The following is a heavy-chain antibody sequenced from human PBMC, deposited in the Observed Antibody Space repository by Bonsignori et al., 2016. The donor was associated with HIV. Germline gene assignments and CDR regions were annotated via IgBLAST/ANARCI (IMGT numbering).Heavy chain of an antibody. J-gene: IGHJ4*02. CDR1: GGSFSDYY. V-gene: IGHV4-34*01. CDR3: ARGRRYSSSWYGAIDY. D-gene: IGHD6-13*01. CDR2: INHSGST. Sequence: SETLSLTCAVYGGSFSDYYWTWIRQPPGKGLEWIGEINHSGSTNYNPSLKSRVTISVDTSKNQFSLKLSSVTAADTAVYYCARGRRYSSSWYGAIDYWGQGTLVTVSS.